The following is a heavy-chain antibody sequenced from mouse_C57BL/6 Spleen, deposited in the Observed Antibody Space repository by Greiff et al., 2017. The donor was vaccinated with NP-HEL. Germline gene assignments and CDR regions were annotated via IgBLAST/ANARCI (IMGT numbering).Heavy chain of an antibody. CDR2: ISSGGSYT. Sequence: EVQRVESGGDLVKPGGSLKLSCAASGFTFSSYGMSWVRQTPDKRLEWVATISSGGSYTYYPDSVKGRFTISRDNAKNTLYLQMSSLKSEDTAMYYCAGYYYGSSHWYFDVWGTGTTVTVSS. CDR3: AGYYYGSSHWYFDV. V-gene: IGHV5-6*01. CDR1: GFTFSSYG. J-gene: IGHJ1*03. D-gene: IGHD1-1*01.